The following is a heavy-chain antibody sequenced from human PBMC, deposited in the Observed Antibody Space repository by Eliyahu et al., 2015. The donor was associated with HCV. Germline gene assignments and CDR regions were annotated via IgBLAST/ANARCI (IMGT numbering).Heavy chain of an antibody. CDR3: AKDSLGGTTGWFDP. D-gene: IGHD1-7*01. CDR1: XFSFXTYG. Sequence: QVQLLESGGGMVQPGTSLRLSCAASXFSFXTYGMHWVRQSPGKGLEWVAVISYEGSDMFYADSVKGRFTISRDNSNNILYLQLNTLRVDDTAVYYCAKDSLGGTTGWFDPWGQGTEVIVSS. CDR2: ISYEGSDM. V-gene: IGHV3-30*18. J-gene: IGHJ5*02.